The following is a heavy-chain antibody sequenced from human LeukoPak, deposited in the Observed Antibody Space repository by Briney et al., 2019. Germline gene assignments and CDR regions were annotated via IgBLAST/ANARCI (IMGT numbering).Heavy chain of an antibody. CDR3: ARGMFRRFDY. D-gene: IGHD3-10*01. J-gene: IGHJ4*02. CDR2: IYTSGST. V-gene: IGHV4-61*02. CDR1: GGSISSGSYY. Sequence: SQTLSLTCTVSGGSISSGSYYWSWIRQPAGKGLEWIGRIYTSGSTIYNPSLKSRVTISVDTSKNQFSLKLSSVTAADTAVYYCARGMFRRFDYWGQGTLVTVSS.